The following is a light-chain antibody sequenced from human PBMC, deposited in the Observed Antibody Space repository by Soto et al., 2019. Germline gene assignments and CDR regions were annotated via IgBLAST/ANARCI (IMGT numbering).Light chain of an antibody. CDR3: QQRYSTPPVT. J-gene: IGKJ5*01. Sequence: DIQMTQSPSSLSASVGDRVTITCRASQSISSYLNWYQQKPGKAPKLLIYAASSLQSGVPSRFSGSGSGTAFTLTISSLQPEDFATYYCQQRYSTPPVTFGQGTRLEIK. CDR1: QSISSY. CDR2: AAS. V-gene: IGKV1-39*01.